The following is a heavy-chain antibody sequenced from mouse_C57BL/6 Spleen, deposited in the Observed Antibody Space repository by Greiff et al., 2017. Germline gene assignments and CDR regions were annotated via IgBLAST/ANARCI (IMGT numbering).Heavy chain of an antibody. Sequence: EVQLQQPGPELVKPGASVKISCKASGYTFTDYYMNWVKQSHGKSLEWIGDINPNNGGTSYNQKFKGKATLTVDKSSSTAYMELRSLTSEDSAVYYCARGWDEGFAYWGQGTLVTVSA. CDR1: GYTFTDYY. D-gene: IGHD4-1*01. CDR3: ARGWDEGFAY. J-gene: IGHJ3*01. V-gene: IGHV1-26*01. CDR2: INPNNGGT.